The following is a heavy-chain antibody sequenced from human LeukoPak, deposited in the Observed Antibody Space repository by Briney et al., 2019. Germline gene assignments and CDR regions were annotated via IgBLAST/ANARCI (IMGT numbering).Heavy chain of an antibody. CDR1: GFTFGSYA. CDR3: AKASGSPYYFDY. Sequence: GGSLRLSCAASGFTFGSYAMHWVRQAPGKGLECVSLISANGGATYYADSVKGRFTISRDNSTSTLYLQMNSLRADDTAVYYCAKASGSPYYFDYWGQGALVTVSS. CDR2: ISANGGAT. V-gene: IGHV3-23*01. J-gene: IGHJ4*02. D-gene: IGHD3-10*01.